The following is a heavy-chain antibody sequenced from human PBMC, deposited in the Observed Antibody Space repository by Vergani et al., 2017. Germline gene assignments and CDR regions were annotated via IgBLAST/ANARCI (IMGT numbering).Heavy chain of an antibody. Sequence: EVQLVQSGAEVKKPGESLKISCQISGYSFTNYWIGWVRQMPGKGLEWMGIIHPADSDTRYSPSFQGQVTISVDKSISTAYLQRSSLRASDSAMYYCAILYGRDSSVCKYFDYWVQGTLVTVPS. D-gene: IGHD3-22*01. CDR2: IHPADSDT. V-gene: IGHV5-51*01. CDR1: GYSFTNYW. CDR3: AILYGRDSSVCKYFDY. J-gene: IGHJ4*02.